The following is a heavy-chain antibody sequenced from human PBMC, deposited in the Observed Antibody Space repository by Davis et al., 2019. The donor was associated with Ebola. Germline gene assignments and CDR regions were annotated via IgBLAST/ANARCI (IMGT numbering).Heavy chain of an antibody. J-gene: IGHJ4*02. V-gene: IGHV3-23*01. CDR1: GFTFSSYA. D-gene: IGHD4-17*01. Sequence: GESLKISCAASGFTFSSYAMSWVRQAPGKGLEWVSAISGSGGSTYYADSVKGRFTISRDNSKNTLYLQMNSLRAEDTAVYYCARAGYGDYVGYLDYWGQGTLVTVSS. CDR2: ISGSGGST. CDR3: ARAGYGDYVGYLDY.